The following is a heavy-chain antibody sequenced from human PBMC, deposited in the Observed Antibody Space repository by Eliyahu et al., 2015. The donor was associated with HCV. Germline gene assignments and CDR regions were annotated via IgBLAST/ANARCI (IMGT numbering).Heavy chain of an antibody. CDR3: ARRYSSGYIDY. Sequence: EVQLVQSGAEVXKPGESLRISCQGSGFSFTSYWITWVRQRPGKGLEWMGRIDPRDSYTNYSPSFQGHVTISSDKSINTAYLQWSSLKASDTGIYYCARRYSSGYIDYWGQGTLVTVSS. CDR2: IDPRDSYT. D-gene: IGHD6-19*01. V-gene: IGHV5-10-1*03. CDR1: GFSFTSYW. J-gene: IGHJ4*02.